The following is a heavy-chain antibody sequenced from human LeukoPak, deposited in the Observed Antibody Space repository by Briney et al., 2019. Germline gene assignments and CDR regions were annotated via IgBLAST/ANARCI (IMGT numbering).Heavy chain of an antibody. Sequence: SVKVSCKASGYTFTSYTISWVRQAPGQGLEWMGGIIPILGIANYAQKFQGRVTITADKSTSTAYMELSTLRSEDTAVYYCARGIERTNWFDPWGQGTLVTLSS. CDR1: GYTFTSYT. D-gene: IGHD5-24*01. CDR2: IIPILGIA. J-gene: IGHJ5*02. CDR3: ARGIERTNWFDP. V-gene: IGHV1-69*10.